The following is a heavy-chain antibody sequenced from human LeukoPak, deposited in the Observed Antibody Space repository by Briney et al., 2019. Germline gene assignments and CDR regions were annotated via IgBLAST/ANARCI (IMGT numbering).Heavy chain of an antibody. CDR3: ARARYNYGSNWFDP. V-gene: IGHV1-24*01. Sequence: GASVKVSCKVSGYTLTELSMHWVRQAPGKGLEWMGRFDPEDGETIYAQKFQGRVTMTEDTSTNTAYMELSSLRSDDTAVYYCARARYNYGSNWFDPWGQGTLVTVSS. CDR1: GYTLTELS. CDR2: FDPEDGET. D-gene: IGHD5-18*01. J-gene: IGHJ5*02.